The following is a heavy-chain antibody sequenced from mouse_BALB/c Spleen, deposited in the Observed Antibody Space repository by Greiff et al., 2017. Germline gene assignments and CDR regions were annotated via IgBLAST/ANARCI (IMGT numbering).Heavy chain of an antibody. Sequence: EVQLVESGAGLVKPGGSLKLSCAASGFTFSSYAMSWVRQTPEKRLEWVASISSGGSTYYPDSVKGRFTISRDNARNILYLQMSSLRSEDTAMYYCARGGLYYAMDYWGQGTSVTVSS. J-gene: IGHJ4*01. V-gene: IGHV5-6-5*01. CDR3: ARGGLYYAMDY. CDR2: ISSGGST. CDR1: GFTFSSYA.